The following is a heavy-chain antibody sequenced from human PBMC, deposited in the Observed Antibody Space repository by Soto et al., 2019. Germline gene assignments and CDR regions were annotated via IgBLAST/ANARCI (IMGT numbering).Heavy chain of an antibody. Sequence: VASVKVSCKASGGTFSSYAISWVRQAPGQGLEWMGGIIPIFGTANYAQKFQGRVTITADESTSTAYMELSSLRSEDTAVYYCARNSGYSSSWYGVYYFDYWGQGTLVTVSS. CDR3: ARNSGYSSSWYGVYYFDY. CDR2: IIPIFGTA. D-gene: IGHD6-13*01. CDR1: GGTFSSYA. J-gene: IGHJ4*02. V-gene: IGHV1-69*13.